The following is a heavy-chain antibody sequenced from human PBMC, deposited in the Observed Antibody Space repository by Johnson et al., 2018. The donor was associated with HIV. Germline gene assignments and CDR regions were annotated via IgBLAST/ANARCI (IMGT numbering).Heavy chain of an antibody. Sequence: QVQLVESGGGVVQPGGSLRLSCAASGFTFSSYSMHWVRQAPGKGLEWVAVISYDGSNKYYVDSVKGRFTISRDNSKNTLYLQMNSLRAEDTAVYYCARSGYGSGSTHDAFDIWGQGTMVTVSS. J-gene: IGHJ3*02. CDR3: ARSGYGSGSTHDAFDI. CDR2: ISYDGSNK. D-gene: IGHD3-10*01. CDR1: GFTFSSYS. V-gene: IGHV3-30*14.